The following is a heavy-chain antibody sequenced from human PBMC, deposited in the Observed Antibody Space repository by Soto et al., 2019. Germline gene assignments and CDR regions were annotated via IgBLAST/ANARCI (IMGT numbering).Heavy chain of an antibody. Sequence: SETLSLTCTVSGGSISSYYWSWIRQPPGKGLEWIGYIYYSGSTNYNPSLKSRVTISVDTSKNQFSLKLSSVTAADTAVYYCARHKAVAGGAYFDYWGQGTLVTVSS. V-gene: IGHV4-59*08. J-gene: IGHJ4*02. CDR3: ARHKAVAGGAYFDY. CDR1: GGSISSYY. D-gene: IGHD6-19*01. CDR2: IYYSGST.